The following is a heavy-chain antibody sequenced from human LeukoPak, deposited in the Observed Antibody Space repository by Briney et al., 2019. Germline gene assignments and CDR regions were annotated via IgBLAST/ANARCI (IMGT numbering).Heavy chain of an antibody. D-gene: IGHD3-3*01. V-gene: IGHV4-59*08. CDR2: IYYSGST. CDR1: GGSISSYY. CDR3: AGQTFTIFGVAPDDY. Sequence: SETLSLTCTVSGGSISSYYWSWIRQPPGKGLEWIGYIYYSGSTNYNPSLKSRVTISVDTSKNQFSLKLSSVTAADTAVYYCAGQTFTIFGVAPDDYWGQGTLVTVSS. J-gene: IGHJ4*02.